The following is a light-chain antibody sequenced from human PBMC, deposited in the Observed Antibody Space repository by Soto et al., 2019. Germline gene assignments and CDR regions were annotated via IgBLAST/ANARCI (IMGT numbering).Light chain of an antibody. CDR1: QSVRSS. V-gene: IGKV3-15*01. CDR2: GAS. CDR3: QHYNNWPPWT. Sequence: EIVMTQSPATLSVSPGERTTLSCRASQSVRSSLAWYHQKPGQAPRLLIYGASTRATGIPARFSGSGSGTEFALTINSLQSEDFAVYYCQHYNNWPPWTFGQGTKVDI. J-gene: IGKJ1*01.